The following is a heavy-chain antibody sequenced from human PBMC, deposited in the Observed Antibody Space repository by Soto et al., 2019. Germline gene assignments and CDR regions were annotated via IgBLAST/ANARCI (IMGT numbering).Heavy chain of an antibody. CDR1: GVTFSSYA. V-gene: IGHV1-69*13. J-gene: IGHJ3*02. CDR3: ARFAGLSYCSSTSCYKAFDI. CDR2: IIPIFGTA. D-gene: IGHD2-2*02. Sequence: SVKVSCKASGVTFSSYAISWVRQAPGQGLEWMGGIIPIFGTANYAQKFQGRVTLTADESTSTAYMELSSLRSEDTAVYYCARFAGLSYCSSTSCYKAFDIWGQGTMVTV.